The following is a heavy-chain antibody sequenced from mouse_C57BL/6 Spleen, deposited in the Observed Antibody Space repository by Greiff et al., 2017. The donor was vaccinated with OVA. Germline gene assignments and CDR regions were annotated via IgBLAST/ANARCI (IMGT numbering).Heavy chain of an antibody. Sequence: EVQLVESGAELVKPGASVKISCKASGYTFTDYNMDWVKQSHGKSLEWIGDINPYNGGTSYNQKFKGKATLTVDTSSSTAYMELRSLTSEDTAVYYCARSEGYYGSSYEWYFGVWGTGTTVTVSS. CDR2: INPYNGGT. CDR1: GYTFTDYN. D-gene: IGHD1-1*01. J-gene: IGHJ1*03. CDR3: ARSEGYYGSSYEWYFGV. V-gene: IGHV1-18*01.